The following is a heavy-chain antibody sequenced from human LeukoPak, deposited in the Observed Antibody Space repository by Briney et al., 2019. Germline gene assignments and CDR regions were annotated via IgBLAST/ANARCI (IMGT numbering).Heavy chain of an antibody. CDR3: ARNVVETYYYDSSGFYGMDV. V-gene: IGHV4-39*07. Sequence: PSETLSLTCTVSGGSISSSSYYWGWIRQPPGKGLEWIGSIYYSGSTYYNPSLKSRVTISVDTSKNQFSLKLSSVTAADTAVYYCARNVVETYYYDSSGFYGMDVWGQGTTVTVSS. CDR2: IYYSGST. D-gene: IGHD3-22*01. CDR1: GGSISSSSYY. J-gene: IGHJ6*02.